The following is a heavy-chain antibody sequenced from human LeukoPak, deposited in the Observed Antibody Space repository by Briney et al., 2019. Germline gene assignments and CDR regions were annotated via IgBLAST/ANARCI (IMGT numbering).Heavy chain of an antibody. CDR1: GGSISSGSYY. Sequence: PSETLSLTCTVSGGSISSGSYYWSWIRQPAGKGLEWIGRIYTSGSTNYNPSLKSRVTISVDTSKNQFSLKLSSVTAADTAVYYCARGSPQGYYGSGDQFDYWGQGTLVTVSP. V-gene: IGHV4-61*02. D-gene: IGHD3-10*01. CDR2: IYTSGST. CDR3: ARGSPQGYYGSGDQFDY. J-gene: IGHJ4*02.